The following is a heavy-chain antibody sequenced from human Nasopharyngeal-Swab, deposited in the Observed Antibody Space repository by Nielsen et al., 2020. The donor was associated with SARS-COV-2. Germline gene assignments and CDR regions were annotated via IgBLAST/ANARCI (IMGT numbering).Heavy chain of an antibody. J-gene: IGHJ4*02. D-gene: IGHD3-16*02. CDR1: GGSVNTASYY. V-gene: IGHV4-61*01. Sequence: SETLSLTCTVSGGSVNTASYYWSWIRQPPGKGPEWIGNIYHSGSTNYNPSLKSRLTMSLDPSQNLFSLRLTSVTAADSAMYYCASLTITFGGVIAQNWGQGTQVIVSS. CDR2: IYHSGST. CDR3: ASLTITFGGVIAQN.